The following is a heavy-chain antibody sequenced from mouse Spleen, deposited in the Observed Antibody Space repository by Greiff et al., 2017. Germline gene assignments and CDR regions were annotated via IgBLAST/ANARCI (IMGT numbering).Heavy chain of an antibody. CDR3: ARWDYRHEAMDY. D-gene: IGHD2-14*01. Sequence: QVQLQQPGAELVKPGASVKMSCKASGYTFTSYWITWVKQRPGQGLEWIGDIYPGSGSTNYNEKFKSKATLTVDTSSSTAYMQLSSLTSEDSAVYYCARWDYRHEAMDYWGQGTSVTVSS. V-gene: IGHV1-55*01. CDR2: IYPGSGST. J-gene: IGHJ4*01. CDR1: GYTFTSYW.